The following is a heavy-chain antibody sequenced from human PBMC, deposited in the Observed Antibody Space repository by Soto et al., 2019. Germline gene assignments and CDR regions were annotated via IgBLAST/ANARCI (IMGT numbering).Heavy chain of an antibody. D-gene: IGHD2-2*03. V-gene: IGHV3-30*18. Sequence: QVQVVESGGGVVQPGRSLRLSCAASGFIFRSSGMHWVRQAPGKGLEWVAAISHDGSSKSYGDSVKGRLTISRDTYKNQLYLQMVRLSAEDTGGYYGAEDWINPWSFDYLGQGALVTVSS. CDR1: GFIFRSSG. J-gene: IGHJ4*02. CDR3: AEDWINPWSFDY. CDR2: ISHDGSSK.